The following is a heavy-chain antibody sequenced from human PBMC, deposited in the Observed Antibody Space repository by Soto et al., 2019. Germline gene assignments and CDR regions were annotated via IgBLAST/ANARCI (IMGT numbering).Heavy chain of an antibody. J-gene: IGHJ4*02. CDR2: ISYDGSNK. D-gene: IGHD2-8*01. CDR1: GLTMCSYG. Sequence: GGPRRLSGGASGLTMCSYGMHWVRQAPGKGLEWVAVISYDGSNKYYADSAKGRFTISRDNSKNTLYLQMNSLRAEDSAVYYCAKDFRNRRSTHADYWGQGTLVTVSS. CDR3: AKDFRNRRSTHADY. V-gene: IGHV3-30*18.